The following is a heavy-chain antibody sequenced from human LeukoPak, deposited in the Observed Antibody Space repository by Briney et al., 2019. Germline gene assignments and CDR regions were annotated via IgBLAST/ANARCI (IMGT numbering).Heavy chain of an antibody. Sequence: GEPLKISCKGSGYSFTSYWIGWVRQMPGKGLEWMGIIYPGDSDTRYSPSFQGQVTISADKSISTAYLQWSSLKASDTAMYYCARRRDTAMGQYYFDYWGQGTLVTVSS. J-gene: IGHJ4*02. CDR3: ARRRDTAMGQYYFDY. CDR2: IYPGDSDT. CDR1: GYSFTSYW. D-gene: IGHD5-18*01. V-gene: IGHV5-51*01.